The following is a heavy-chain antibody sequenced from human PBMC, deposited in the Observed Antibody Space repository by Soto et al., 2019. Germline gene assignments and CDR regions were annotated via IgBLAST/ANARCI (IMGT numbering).Heavy chain of an antibody. CDR3: ARSLLIVVANDAFDI. Sequence: NPGGSLRLSCAASGFTFSSYSMNWVRQAPGKGLEWVSSISSSSSYIYYADSVKGRFTISRDNAKNSLYLQMNSLRAEDTAVYYCARSLLIVVANDAFDIWGQGTMVTVS. CDR1: GFTFSSYS. D-gene: IGHD3-22*01. CDR2: ISSSSSYI. J-gene: IGHJ3*02. V-gene: IGHV3-21*01.